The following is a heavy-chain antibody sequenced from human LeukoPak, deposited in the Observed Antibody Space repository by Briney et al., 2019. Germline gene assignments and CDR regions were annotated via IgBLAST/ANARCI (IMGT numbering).Heavy chain of an antibody. V-gene: IGHV3-23*01. CDR1: GFIFSHYT. D-gene: IGHD3-10*01. J-gene: IGHJ4*02. CDR3: AKSDCGSDGCKLLHY. CDR2: INGSGDAT. Sequence: GGSLRLSCAVSGFIFSHYTMTGVRQAPGKGLEWVSSINGSGDATLYADSVMGRFTISRDNAKNTVSLQMNNLRAEDTAVYYCAKSDCGSDGCKLLHYWGQGTLVTASS.